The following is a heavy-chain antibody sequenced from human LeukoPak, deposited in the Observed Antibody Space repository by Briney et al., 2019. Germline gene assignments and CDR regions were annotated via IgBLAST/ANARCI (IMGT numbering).Heavy chain of an antibody. Sequence: SETLSLTCAVYGGSFSGYYWSWIRHPPGKGLEWIGEINHSGSTNYNPSLKSRVTISVDTSKNQFSLKLSSVTAADTAVYYCARGRCSGGSCYKGHFQHWGQGTLVTVSS. J-gene: IGHJ1*01. D-gene: IGHD2-15*01. CDR1: GGSFSGYY. V-gene: IGHV4-34*01. CDR2: INHSGST. CDR3: ARGRCSGGSCYKGHFQH.